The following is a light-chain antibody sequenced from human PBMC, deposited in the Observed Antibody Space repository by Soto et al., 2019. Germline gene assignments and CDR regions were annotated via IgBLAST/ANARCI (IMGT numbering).Light chain of an antibody. CDR3: QQYGSSPWT. V-gene: IGKV3-20*01. J-gene: IGKJ1*01. CDR2: GAS. CDR1: QSVSSSY. Sequence: ELVLTQSPGTLSLSPGERATLSCRASQSVSSSYLAWYQQKPGQAHRLLIYGASSRATVIPDRFTGIPDRFSGGGSGTDFTLTISRLEPEDFAVYYCQQYGSSPWTFGQGTKVEIK.